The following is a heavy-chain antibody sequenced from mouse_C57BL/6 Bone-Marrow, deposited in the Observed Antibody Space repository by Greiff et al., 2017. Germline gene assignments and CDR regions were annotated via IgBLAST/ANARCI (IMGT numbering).Heavy chain of an antibody. D-gene: IGHD1-1*01. J-gene: IGHJ1*03. CDR3: AREDYYGSSGYFDV. V-gene: IGHV1-61*01. CDR2: IYPSDSET. CDR1: GYTFTSYW. Sequence: VQLQQSGAELVRPGSSVKLSCKASGYTFTSYWMDWVKQRPGQGLEWIGNIYPSDSETHYNQKFKDKATLTVDKSSSTAYMLLSSLTSEDSAVYYCAREDYYGSSGYFDVWGTGTTVTVSS.